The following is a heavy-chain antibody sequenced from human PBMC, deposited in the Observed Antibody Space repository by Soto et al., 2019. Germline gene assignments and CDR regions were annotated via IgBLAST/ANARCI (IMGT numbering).Heavy chain of an antibody. CDR3: ARLPNYDFWSGYSTKRDY. D-gene: IGHD3-3*01. CDR1: GVTFSNYA. J-gene: IGHJ4*02. Sequence: VKVSFEASGVTFSNYAISWVRQSPGQGLEWMGGIIPIFGTANYAQKFQGRVTITADESTSTAYMELSSLRSEDTAVYYCARLPNYDFWSGYSTKRDYWGQGTLVTVSS. V-gene: IGHV1-69*13. CDR2: IIPIFGTA.